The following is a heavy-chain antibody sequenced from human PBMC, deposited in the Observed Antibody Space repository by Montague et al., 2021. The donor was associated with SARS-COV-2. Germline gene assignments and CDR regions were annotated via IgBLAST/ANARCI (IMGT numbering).Heavy chain of an antibody. Sequence: SETLSLTCTVSGASVASGNFYWSWIRQPLGKGLEWFGYMYYTGHTNYNPSLESRVTMPVDPSKNQFSLTLTSVTAADTAVYYCARSRANVPSRPGFDYWGQGALVTVSS. J-gene: IGHJ4*02. CDR2: MYYTGHT. CDR1: GASVASGNFY. V-gene: IGHV4-61*01. CDR3: ARSRANVPSRPGFDY. D-gene: IGHD6-6*01.